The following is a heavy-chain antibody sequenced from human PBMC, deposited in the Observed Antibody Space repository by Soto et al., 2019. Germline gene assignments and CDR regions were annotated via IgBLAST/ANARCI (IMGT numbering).Heavy chain of an antibody. V-gene: IGHV4-59*01. D-gene: IGHD3-10*01. J-gene: IGHJ4*02. Sequence: PSETLSLTCTVSGGSISTYYWSWIRQPPVKGLEWIGYIYYSGSTNCNPSLKSRVTISVDTSKNQFSLKLSSVTAADTAVYYCARGMVRGVLDYWCQGPRVTVSS. CDR2: IYYSGST. CDR1: GGSISTYY. CDR3: ARGMVRGVLDY.